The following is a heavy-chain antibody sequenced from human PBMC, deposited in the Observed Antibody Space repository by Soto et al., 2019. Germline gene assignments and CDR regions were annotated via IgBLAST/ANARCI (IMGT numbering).Heavy chain of an antibody. CDR3: AKVGQGLLLDFHVPLTPVYDYYGMEV. D-gene: IGHD3-9*01. CDR1: GFTFSRYA. Sequence: GGSLRLSCAASGFTFSRYAMSWVRQAPGKWLEWVSAISGSGGSKYYADSVKGRFTISRDNSKNTLYLQMNSLRAEDTAVSYSAKVGQGLLLDFHVPLTPVYDYYGMEVWGQGTSVTVSS. CDR2: ISGSGGSK. V-gene: IGHV3-23*01. J-gene: IGHJ6*02.